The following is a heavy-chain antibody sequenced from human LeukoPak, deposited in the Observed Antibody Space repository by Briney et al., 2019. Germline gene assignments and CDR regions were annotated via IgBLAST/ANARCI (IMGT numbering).Heavy chain of an antibody. J-gene: IGHJ5*02. V-gene: IGHV4-34*01. CDR1: GGSFSGYY. CDR2: INHSGSN. D-gene: IGHD2-2*01. CDR3: ARGGPAANNWFDP. Sequence: SETLSLTCAVYGGSFSGYYWSWIRQPPGKGLEWIGEINHSGSNNYNPSPKSRVTISVDTSKNQFSLKLRSVTAADTAVYYCARGGPAANNWFDPWGQGTLVTVSS.